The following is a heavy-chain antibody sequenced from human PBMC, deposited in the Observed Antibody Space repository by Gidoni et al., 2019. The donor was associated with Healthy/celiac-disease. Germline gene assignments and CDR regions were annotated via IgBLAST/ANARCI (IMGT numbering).Heavy chain of an antibody. J-gene: IGHJ3*02. CDR2: INWKGGST. D-gene: IGHD1-26*01. Sequence: EVQLVESGGGVVLPGGSMRLSCAASGFTFDDYGLSWVRQAPGKGLEWVFGINWKGGSTCDADSVKGRFTISRDNAKNSLYLQMNSLRAEDTALYYCAREIDGGSDGGDAFDIWGQGTMVTVSS. V-gene: IGHV3-20*04. CDR3: AREIDGGSDGGDAFDI. CDR1: GFTFDDYG.